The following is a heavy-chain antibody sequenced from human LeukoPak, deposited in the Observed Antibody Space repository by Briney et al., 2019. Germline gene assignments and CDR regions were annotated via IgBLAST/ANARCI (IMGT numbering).Heavy chain of an antibody. CDR3: ARDSSGPFDY. V-gene: IGHV1-69*13. J-gene: IGHJ4*02. CDR2: IIPIFGTA. D-gene: IGHD3-22*01. CDR1: GGTXSSYA. Sequence: ASVKVSCKASGGTXSSYAISWVRQPPGQGLEWMGGIIPIFGTANYAQKFQGRVTITADESTSTAYMELSSLRSEDTVVYYCARDSSGPFDYWGQGTLVTVSS.